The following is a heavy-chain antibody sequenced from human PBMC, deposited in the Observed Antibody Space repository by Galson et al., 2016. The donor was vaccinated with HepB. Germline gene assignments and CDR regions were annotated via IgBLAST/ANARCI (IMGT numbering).Heavy chain of an antibody. D-gene: IGHD2-2*01. CDR3: ARDPWDLELAPAAPGNAPDY. Sequence: SLRLSCAASGFTFSRYVLHWVRQAPGKGLDWVALISHDGSKRNYADSVKGRFTISRDNSKNTLYLEMNSPRPEDTGMYYCARDPWDLELAPAAPGNAPDYWGQGTLVTVSS. J-gene: IGHJ4*02. CDR1: GFTFSRYV. CDR2: ISHDGSKR. V-gene: IGHV3-30-3*01.